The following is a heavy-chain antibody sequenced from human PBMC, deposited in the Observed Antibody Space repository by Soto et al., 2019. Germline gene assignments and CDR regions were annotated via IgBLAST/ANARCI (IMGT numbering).Heavy chain of an antibody. CDR3: AREGYGDYGNPFDY. Sequence: QVQLVQSGAEVKKPGSSVKVSCKASGGTFSSYAISWVRQAPGQGLEWMGGIIPIFATAHYAQKFQGRVTITADDSTSTAYMELSSLSSEDKAVYYCAREGYGDYGNPFDYLGKGTLVSVSA. CDR1: GGTFSSYA. J-gene: IGHJ4*02. CDR2: IIPIFATA. V-gene: IGHV1-69*01. D-gene: IGHD4-17*01.